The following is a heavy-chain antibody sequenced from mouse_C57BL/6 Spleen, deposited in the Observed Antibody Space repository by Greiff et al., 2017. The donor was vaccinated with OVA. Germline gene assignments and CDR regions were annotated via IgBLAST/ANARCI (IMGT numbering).Heavy chain of an antibody. J-gene: IGHJ2*01. Sequence: VKLVESGPELVKPGASVKISCKASGYAFSSSWMNWVKQRPGKGLEWIGRIYPGDGATNYNGKFKGKATLTADKSSSTAYMQLSSLTSEDSAVYFCVSGGYYYGSSPFDYWGQGTTLTVSS. CDR3: VSGGYYYGSSPFDY. CDR2: IYPGDGAT. D-gene: IGHD1-1*01. CDR1: GYAFSSSW. V-gene: IGHV1-82*01.